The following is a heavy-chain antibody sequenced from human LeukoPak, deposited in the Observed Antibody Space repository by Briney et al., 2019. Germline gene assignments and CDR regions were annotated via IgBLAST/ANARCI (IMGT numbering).Heavy chain of an antibody. CDR3: ARAGVGIVVVPAAIYPDY. Sequence: PGGSLRLSCAASGFTFSTYWMTWVRQAPGKGLEWVSYISSSGSTIYYADSVKGRFTISRDNAKNSLYLQMNSLRAEDTAVYYCARAGVGIVVVPAAIYPDYWGQGTLVTVSS. J-gene: IGHJ4*02. D-gene: IGHD2-2*03. V-gene: IGHV3-11*01. CDR1: GFTFSTYW. CDR2: ISSSGSTI.